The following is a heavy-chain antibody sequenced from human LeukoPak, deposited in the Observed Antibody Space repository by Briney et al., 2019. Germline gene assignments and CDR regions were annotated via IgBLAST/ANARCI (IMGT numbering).Heavy chain of an antibody. D-gene: IGHD3-10*01. CDR1: GYTFTSYY. CDR3: ARGPYSYYGSGSYYNPTWASDI. V-gene: IGHV1-46*01. J-gene: IGHJ3*02. CDR2: INPSGGST. Sequence: ASVKVSCKASGYTFTSYYMHWVRQAPGQGLEWMGIINPSGGSTSYAQKFQGRVTMTRDTSTSTVYMELSSLRSEDTAVYYCARGPYSYYGSGSYYNPTWASDIWGQGTMVTVSS.